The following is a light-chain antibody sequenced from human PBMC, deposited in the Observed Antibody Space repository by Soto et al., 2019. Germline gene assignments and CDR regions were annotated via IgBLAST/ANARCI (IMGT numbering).Light chain of an antibody. Sequence: EIVLTQSPGTLSLSTGERATLSCRASQSVSSNLAWYQQKPGQAPRLLIYGASTRATGIPARFSGSGSGTEFTLTISGLQPDDFATYYCQQYNRYPWTFGQG. CDR3: QQYNRYPWT. J-gene: IGKJ1*01. CDR1: QSVSSN. CDR2: GAS. V-gene: IGKV3-15*01.